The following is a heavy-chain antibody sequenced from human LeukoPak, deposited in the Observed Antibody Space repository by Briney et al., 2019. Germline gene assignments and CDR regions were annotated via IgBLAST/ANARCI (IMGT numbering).Heavy chain of an antibody. CDR3: AREFGHYDFWSGYQRDYFDY. D-gene: IGHD3-3*01. V-gene: IGHV1-2*02. J-gene: IGHJ4*02. CDR1: GYTFTGYY. Sequence: ASVKVSRKASGYTFTGYYMHWVRQAPGQGLEWMGWINPNSGGTNYAQKFQGRVTMTRDTSISTAYMELSRLRSDDTAVYYCAREFGHYDFWSGYQRDYFDYWGQGTLVTVSS. CDR2: INPNSGGT.